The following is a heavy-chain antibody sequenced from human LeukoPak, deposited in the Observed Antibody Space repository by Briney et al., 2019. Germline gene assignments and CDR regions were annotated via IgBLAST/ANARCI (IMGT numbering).Heavy chain of an antibody. Sequence: GESLKISCKGSGYSFTSYWIGWVRQMPGKGLEWMGIIYPGDSDTRYSPSFQGQVTISADKSISTAYLQWSSLKASDTAMYYCARSSPSSYYFYGMDVWGQGTTVTVSS. V-gene: IGHV5-51*01. CDR1: GYSFTSYW. J-gene: IGHJ6*02. CDR3: ARSSPSSYYFYGMDV. CDR2: IYPGDSDT. D-gene: IGHD6-6*01.